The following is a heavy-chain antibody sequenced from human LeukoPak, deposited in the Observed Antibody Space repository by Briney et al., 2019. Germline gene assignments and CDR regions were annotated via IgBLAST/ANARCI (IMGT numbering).Heavy chain of an antibody. Sequence: GESLKISCKGSGYSFTSYWITLVRQMPGKGLEWMGRIDPSDSYTNYSPSFQGHVTISADKSISTAYLQWSSLKASDTAMYYCASDRSSQWYFDYWGPGTLVTVSS. CDR3: ASDRSSQWYFDY. D-gene: IGHD6-19*01. V-gene: IGHV5-10-1*01. CDR1: GYSFTSYW. J-gene: IGHJ4*02. CDR2: IDPSDSYT.